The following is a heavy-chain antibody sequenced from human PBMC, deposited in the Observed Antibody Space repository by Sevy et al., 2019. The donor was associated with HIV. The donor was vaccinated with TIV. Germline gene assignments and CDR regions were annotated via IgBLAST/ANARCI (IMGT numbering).Heavy chain of an antibody. Sequence: GGSLRLSCAASGFTFSSYGMHWVRQAPGKGLEWVAVISYDGSNKYYADSVKGRFTISRDNSKNTLYLQMNSLRAEDTAVYYCGNGNTKGRGVPHTNYWGQGTLVTVSS. CDR3: GNGNTKGRGVPHTNY. D-gene: IGHD3-10*01. V-gene: IGHV3-30*18. CDR2: ISYDGSNK. CDR1: GFTFSSYG. J-gene: IGHJ4*02.